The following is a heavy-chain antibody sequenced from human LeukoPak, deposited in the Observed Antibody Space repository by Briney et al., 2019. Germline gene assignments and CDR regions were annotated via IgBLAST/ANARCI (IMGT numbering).Heavy chain of an antibody. J-gene: IGHJ4*02. D-gene: IGHD2-15*01. V-gene: IGHV1-69*13. CDR3: ARAGGYCGRISCPYYFDY. CDR2: IIPIFGTA. CDR1: GGTFTSYA. Sequence: SVKVSCKASGGTFTSYAISWVRQAPGQGLEWMGGIIPIFGTANYAQKFQGRVTITADESTSTAYMELSSLRSEDTAVYYCARAGGYCGRISCPYYFDYWGQGSLVAVSS.